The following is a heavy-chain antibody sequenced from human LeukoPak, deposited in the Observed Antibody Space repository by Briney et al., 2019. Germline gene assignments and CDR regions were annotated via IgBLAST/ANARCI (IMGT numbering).Heavy chain of an antibody. J-gene: IGHJ4*02. CDR2: ISVYNGNT. Sequence: ASVKVSRKASGYTFTSYGVSWVRQAPGQGLEWMGWISVYNGNTNYAQELQGRVTMTTDTSTSTAHMELRSLRSDDTAVYYCARNYYDSSGYYYFDYWGQGTLVTVSS. CDR3: ARNYYDSSGYYYFDY. CDR1: GYTFTSYG. D-gene: IGHD3-22*01. V-gene: IGHV1-18*01.